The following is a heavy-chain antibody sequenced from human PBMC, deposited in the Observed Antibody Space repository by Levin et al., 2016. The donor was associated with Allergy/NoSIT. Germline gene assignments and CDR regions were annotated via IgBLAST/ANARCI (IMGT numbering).Heavy chain of an antibody. CDR3: ARHMNCISSSCQVPYYYGLDV. V-gene: IGHV5-51*01. Sequence: KVSCKASGYRFTTYWVAWVRQMPGKGLEWMGVIFPGDSDTRYSPSFQGQVTISADKSINTVYLQWSSLKASDTATYYCARHMNCISSSCQVPYYYGLDVWGRGTTVTVSS. CDR1: GYRFTTYW. J-gene: IGHJ6*02. D-gene: IGHD2-2*01. CDR2: IFPGDSDT.